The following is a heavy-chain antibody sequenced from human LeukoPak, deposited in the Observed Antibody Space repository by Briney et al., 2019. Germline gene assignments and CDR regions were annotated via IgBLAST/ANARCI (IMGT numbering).Heavy chain of an antibody. CDR3: ARVRGTYYYDSSGYYPEYYFDY. CDR1: GGSFSGYY. J-gene: IGHJ4*02. V-gene: IGHV4-34*01. D-gene: IGHD3-22*01. Sequence: PSETLSLTCAVYGGSFSGYYWSWIRQPPGKGLEWIGEINHSGSTNYNPSLKSRVTISVDTSKNQFSLKLSSVTAADTAVYYCARVRGTYYYDSSGYYPEYYFDYWGQGTLVTVSS. CDR2: INHSGST.